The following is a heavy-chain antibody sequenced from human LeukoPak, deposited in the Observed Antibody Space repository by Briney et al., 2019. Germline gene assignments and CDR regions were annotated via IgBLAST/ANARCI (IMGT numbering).Heavy chain of an antibody. Sequence: GASVKVSCKASGYTFTGYYMHWVRQAPGQGLEWMGWINPNSGGTNYAQKFQGRVTMTRDTSISTAYLELSRLRSDDTAVYYCAGLGYGSSTSWYASNFDYWGQGTLVTVSS. J-gene: IGHJ4*02. V-gene: IGHV1-2*02. CDR3: AGLGYGSSTSWYASNFDY. CDR1: GYTFTGYY. D-gene: IGHD2-2*01. CDR2: INPNSGGT.